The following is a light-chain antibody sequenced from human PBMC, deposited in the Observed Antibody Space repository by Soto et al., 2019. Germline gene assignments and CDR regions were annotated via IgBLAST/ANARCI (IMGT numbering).Light chain of an antibody. V-gene: IGKV3D-15*01. CDR2: GAS. Sequence: TVMTQSPATLSVSPGERATLSCRASQSVSSKLAWYQQKPGQAPRLLIYGASTRATGIPARFSGSGSGTEFTLTISRLQSDDFALYFCQQYHDWPPWTFGQGTKVDIK. CDR1: QSVSSK. CDR3: QQYHDWPPWT. J-gene: IGKJ1*01.